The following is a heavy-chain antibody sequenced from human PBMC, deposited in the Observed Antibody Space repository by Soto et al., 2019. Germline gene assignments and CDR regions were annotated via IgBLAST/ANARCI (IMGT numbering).Heavy chain of an antibody. J-gene: IGHJ4*02. CDR1: GFPFSTYA. V-gene: IGHV3-48*02. Sequence: DVHLVESGGGLVQPGGSLRLPCAVSGFPFSTYAMHWVRQAPGKGLEWISYINSDSTTTFHADSVKGRFTVSRDNAKNSLYLQMSSLSHEDTAVSYSARDLSHWGQGTLVTVSS. CDR2: INSDSTTT. CDR3: ARDLSH.